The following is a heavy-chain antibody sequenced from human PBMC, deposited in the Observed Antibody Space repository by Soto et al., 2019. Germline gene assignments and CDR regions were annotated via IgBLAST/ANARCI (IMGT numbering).Heavy chain of an antibody. CDR3: AKDGPTYCSGGSCYLGY. CDR1: GFTFSSYG. V-gene: IGHV3-30*18. J-gene: IGHJ4*02. D-gene: IGHD2-15*01. CDR2: ISYDGNIK. Sequence: QVQLVESGGGVVQPGRSLRLSCAASGFTFSSYGMHWVRQAPGKGLEWMAIISYDGNIKYYGDSVKGRFTISRDNSKNXXYLQINSLRAQDTAVYYCAKDGPTYCSGGSCYLGYWGQGTLVTVSS.